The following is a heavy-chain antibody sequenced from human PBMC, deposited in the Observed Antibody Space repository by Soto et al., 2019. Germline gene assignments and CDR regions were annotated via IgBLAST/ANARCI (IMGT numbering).Heavy chain of an antibody. CDR3: AGINYNNYHSSGYYNRIDT. V-gene: IGHV4-59*01. Sequence: SETLSLTCSVSGGSISAYYWNWIRQPPGKGLEWIGYIYYSGTTNYSPSLKSRVTISVDTSKKQFSLKLSSVTPADTAVYYCAGINYNNYHSSGYYNRIDTGGQGTLVTVSS. CDR1: GGSISAYY. J-gene: IGHJ5*02. D-gene: IGHD3-22*01. CDR2: IYYSGTT.